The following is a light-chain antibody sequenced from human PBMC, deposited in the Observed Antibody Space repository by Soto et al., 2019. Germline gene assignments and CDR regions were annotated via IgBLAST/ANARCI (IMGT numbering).Light chain of an antibody. V-gene: IGLV2-14*01. CDR3: SSYTSSSTRV. Sequence: QSALTQPASMSGSPVQSITISCTGTSSDVGGYNYVSWYQQHPGKAPKLMIYDVSNRPSGVSNRFSGSKSGNTASLTISGLQAEDEADYYCSSYTSSSTRVFGTGTKLTVL. CDR1: SSDVGGYNY. J-gene: IGLJ1*01. CDR2: DVS.